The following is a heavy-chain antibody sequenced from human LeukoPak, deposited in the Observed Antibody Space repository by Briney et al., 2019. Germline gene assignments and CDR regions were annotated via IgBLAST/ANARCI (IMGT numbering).Heavy chain of an antibody. Sequence: GGSLRLSCAASGFPFSSYWMHWVRQAPGKGLVWVSRINSDGSSTSYADSVKGRFTISRDNAKNTLYLQMDSLRAEDTAVYYCARADFDWLFRFAPNWFYPWGQGTLVTVSS. CDR3: ARADFDWLFRFAPNWFYP. CDR1: GFPFSSYW. D-gene: IGHD3-9*01. V-gene: IGHV3-74*01. CDR2: INSDGSST. J-gene: IGHJ5*02.